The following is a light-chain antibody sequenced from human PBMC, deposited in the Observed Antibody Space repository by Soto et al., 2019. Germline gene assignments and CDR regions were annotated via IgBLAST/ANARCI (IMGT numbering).Light chain of an antibody. V-gene: IGKV3-11*01. Sequence: EIVLTQSPATLSLSPGERATLSCRASPSVTNYLAWYQQKPSQPPRLLIYGAFNRAAGIPPRFSGSGSVTDFTLTIRSLEPEDSAVYYCQQRNIWPPVTLGQGTRLEIK. J-gene: IGKJ5*01. CDR1: PSVTNY. CDR2: GAF. CDR3: QQRNIWPPVT.